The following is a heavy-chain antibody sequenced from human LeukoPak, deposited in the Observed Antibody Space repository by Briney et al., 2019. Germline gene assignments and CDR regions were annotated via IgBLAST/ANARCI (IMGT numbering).Heavy chain of an antibody. J-gene: IGHJ5*02. CDR3: VRVRRPSDCSGGICYWFDP. CDR1: GFTFSGYW. CDR2: IIQDGSGK. D-gene: IGHD2-15*01. V-gene: IGHV3-7*05. Sequence: AGGSLRHSCAASGFTFSGYWMGWVRQAPGKGLEGVASIIQDGSGKYYVDSVKGRFTISKDNAKNSLYLQMNSLRDEDTAVYFCVRVRRPSDCSGGICYWFDPWGQGTLVTVSS.